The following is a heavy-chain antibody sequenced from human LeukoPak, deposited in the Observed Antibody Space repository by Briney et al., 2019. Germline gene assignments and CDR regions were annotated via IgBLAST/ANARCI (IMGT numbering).Heavy chain of an antibody. V-gene: IGHV3-21*01. CDR2: ISSSSSYI. Sequence: GGSLRLSCAASGFTFSSYSMNWARQAPGKGLEWVSSISSSSSYIYYADSVKGRFTISRDNAKNSLYLQMNSLRAEDTAVYYCARDDSVGVFDYWGQGTLVTVSS. D-gene: IGHD2-21*01. CDR3: ARDDSVGVFDY. J-gene: IGHJ4*02. CDR1: GFTFSSYS.